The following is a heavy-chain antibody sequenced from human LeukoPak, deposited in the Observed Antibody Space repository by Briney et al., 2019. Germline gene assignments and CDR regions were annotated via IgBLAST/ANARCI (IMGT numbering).Heavy chain of an antibody. J-gene: IGHJ5*02. CDR2: IYYSGST. CDR3: ARGIYSGYPGVRWFDP. D-gene: IGHD5-12*01. CDR1: GGSISSSSYY. Sequence: SETLSLTCTVSGGSISSSSYYWGWIRQPPGKGLEWIGSIYYSGSTYYNPSLKSRVTISVDTSKNPFSLKLSSVTAADTAVYYCARGIYSGYPGVRWFDPWGQGTLVTVSS. V-gene: IGHV4-39*07.